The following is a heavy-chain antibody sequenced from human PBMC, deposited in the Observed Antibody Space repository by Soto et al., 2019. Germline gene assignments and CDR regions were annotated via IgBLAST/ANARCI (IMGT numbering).Heavy chain of an antibody. D-gene: IGHD3-10*01. CDR1: GGSFSGYY. CDR2: INHSGST. V-gene: IGHV4-34*01. CDR3: AREKTQLYGIDH. Sequence: SETLSLTCAVYGGSFSGYYWSWIRQPPGKGLEWIGEINHSGSTNYNPSLKSRVTISVDTSKNQFSLKLSSVTAADTAVYYCAREKTQLYGIDHWGQGTLVTVSS. J-gene: IGHJ4*02.